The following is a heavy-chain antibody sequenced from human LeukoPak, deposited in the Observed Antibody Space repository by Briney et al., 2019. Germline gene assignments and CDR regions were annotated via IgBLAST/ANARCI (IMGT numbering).Heavy chain of an antibody. J-gene: IGHJ5*02. CDR3: ARDSSIGGGYWFDP. D-gene: IGHD2-2*01. Sequence: SETLSLTCTVSGGSISSGDYYWGWIRQPPGKGLEWIGFVYYSGSTYYNPSLKSRVTISLDTSKNQFSPKLSSVTAADTAVYYCARDSSIGGGYWFDPWGQGTLVTVSS. CDR1: GGSISSGDYY. CDR2: VYYSGST. V-gene: IGHV4-30-4*01.